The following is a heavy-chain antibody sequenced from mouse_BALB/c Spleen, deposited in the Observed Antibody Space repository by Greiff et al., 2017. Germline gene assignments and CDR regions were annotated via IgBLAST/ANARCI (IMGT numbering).Heavy chain of an antibody. J-gene: IGHJ3*01. D-gene: IGHD2-4*01. CDR3: ARGRITFAY. V-gene: IGHV3-2*02. CDR2: ISYSGST. CDR1: GYSITSDYA. Sequence: EVKLMESGPGLVKPSQSLSLTCTVTGYSITSDYAWNWIRQFPGNKLECMGYISYSGSTSYNPSLKSRISITRDTSKNQFFLQLNSVTTEDTATYYCARGRITFAYWGQGTLVTVSA.